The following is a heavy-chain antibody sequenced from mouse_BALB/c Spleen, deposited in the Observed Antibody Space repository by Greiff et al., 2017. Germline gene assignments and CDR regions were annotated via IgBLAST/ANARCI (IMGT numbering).Heavy chain of an antibody. CDR2: ILPGSGST. D-gene: IGHD1-1*01. CDR1: GYTFSSYW. Sequence: QVQLQQSGAELMKPGASVKISCKATGYTFSSYWIEWVKQRPGHGLEWIGEILPGSGSTNYNEKFKGKATFTADTSSNTAYMQLSSLTSEDSAVYYCARRGGSSPMDYWGQGTSVTVSS. J-gene: IGHJ4*01. CDR3: ARRGGSSPMDY. V-gene: IGHV1-9*01.